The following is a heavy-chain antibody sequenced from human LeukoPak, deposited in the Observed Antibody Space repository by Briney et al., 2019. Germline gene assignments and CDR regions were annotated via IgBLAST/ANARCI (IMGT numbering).Heavy chain of an antibody. J-gene: IGHJ4*02. CDR2: MYHSGST. Sequence: SETLSLTCTVSGYSISSGYYWGWIRPPPGKGLEWIGSMYHSGSTYYNPSLKSRVAISVDTSKNQFSLNLSSVTAADTAVYYCARMLVDGVTAIRGRYFDYWGQGTLVTVFS. CDR1: GYSISSGYY. V-gene: IGHV4-38-2*02. D-gene: IGHD2-21*02. CDR3: ARMLVDGVTAIRGRYFDY.